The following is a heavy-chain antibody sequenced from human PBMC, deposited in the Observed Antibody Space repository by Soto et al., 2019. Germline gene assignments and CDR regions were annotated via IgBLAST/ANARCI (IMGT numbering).Heavy chain of an antibody. Sequence: SETLSLTCAVYGGSFSGYYWSWIRQPPGKGLEWIGEINHSGNTNYNPSLKSRVTISVDTSKNQFSLKLSSVTAADTAVYYCARGGYYDILTGYPPGVYFDYWGQGTLVTVSS. V-gene: IGHV4-34*01. J-gene: IGHJ4*02. CDR1: GGSFSGYY. CDR2: INHSGNT. CDR3: ARGGYYDILTGYPPGVYFDY. D-gene: IGHD3-9*01.